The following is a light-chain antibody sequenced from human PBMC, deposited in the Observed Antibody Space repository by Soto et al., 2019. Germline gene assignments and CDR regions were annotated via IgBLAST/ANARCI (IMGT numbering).Light chain of an antibody. CDR3: SSYTSSSTVV. J-gene: IGLJ2*01. CDR1: SSDVGGYNY. V-gene: IGLV2-14*01. Sequence: QSVLTQPASVSGSPGQSITISCTGTSSDVGGYNYVSWYQQHPGKAPKLMIYDVSNRPSGVSNRFSGSKSGNTAYLTISGLQAEDVADYYCSSYTSSSTVVFGGGTKLTVL. CDR2: DVS.